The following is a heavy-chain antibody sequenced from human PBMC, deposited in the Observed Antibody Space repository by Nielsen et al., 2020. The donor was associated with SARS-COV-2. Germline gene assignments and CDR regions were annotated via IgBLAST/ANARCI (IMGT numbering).Heavy chain of an antibody. Sequence: WIRQSPSRGLEWLGRTYYRSKWYNDYAVSVKSRITINPDTSKNQFSLHLNSVTPEDTAVYYCARDEAGSSSSVYYYYYMDVWGKGTTVTVSS. J-gene: IGHJ6*03. CDR2: TYYRSKWYN. CDR3: ARDEAGSSSSVYYYYYMDV. D-gene: IGHD6-13*01. V-gene: IGHV6-1*01.